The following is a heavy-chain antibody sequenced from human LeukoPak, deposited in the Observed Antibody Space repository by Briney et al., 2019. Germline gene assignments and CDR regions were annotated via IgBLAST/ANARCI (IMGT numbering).Heavy chain of an antibody. Sequence: SETLSLTCAVSGGSISSSNWWSWVRQPPGKGLEWIGEIYHSGSTNYNPSLKSRVAISVDKSKNQFSLKLSSVTAADTAVYYCASKGRVWFGELLPGAFDYWGQGTLVTVSS. CDR3: ASKGRVWFGELLPGAFDY. J-gene: IGHJ4*02. CDR1: GGSISSSNW. CDR2: IYHSGST. D-gene: IGHD3-10*01. V-gene: IGHV4-4*02.